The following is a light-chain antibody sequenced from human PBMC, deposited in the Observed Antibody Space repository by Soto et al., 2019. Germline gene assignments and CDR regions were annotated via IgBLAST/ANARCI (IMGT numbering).Light chain of an antibody. J-gene: IGLJ1*01. CDR3: GSYTASSTQV. CDR1: SSDVGDYAS. V-gene: IGLV2-14*03. Sequence: QSALTQAASGSGSPGQSITISCTGTSSDVGDYASVSWYQQHPGKAPKLMIYDVSNRPSGVSDRFSGSKSGNTASLTISGLQAEDEADYYCGSYTASSTQVFGTGTKVTVL. CDR2: DVS.